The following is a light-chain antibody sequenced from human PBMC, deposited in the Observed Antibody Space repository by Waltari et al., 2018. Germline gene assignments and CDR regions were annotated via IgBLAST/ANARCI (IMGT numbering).Light chain of an antibody. J-gene: IGLJ2*01. Sequence: QSALTQPASLSGSPGQSIPISCTAIRLDVGRHNLASWYQHHPGKAPKLMIYEDTKRPSGVSNRFSGSKSGNTASLTISGLQTEDEADYYCCSYAGGSTYVFGGGTRLTVL. V-gene: IGLV2-23*01. CDR2: EDT. CDR3: CSYAGGSTYV. CDR1: RLDVGRHNL.